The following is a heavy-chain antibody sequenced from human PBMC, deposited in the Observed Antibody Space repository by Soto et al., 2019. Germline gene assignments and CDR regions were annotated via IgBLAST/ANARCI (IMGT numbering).Heavy chain of an antibody. V-gene: IGHV1-18*01. Sequence: ASVKVSCTASGYTFKNYGISWVRQAPGQGLEWMAWISAYNGNTNYAQKLQGRVTVTTDTSTSTAYMELRSLRSDDTAVYYCTKAPGIAVSNDIWGQGTMVTVSS. D-gene: IGHD6-19*01. CDR1: GYTFKNYG. CDR2: ISAYNGNT. CDR3: TKAPGIAVSNDI. J-gene: IGHJ3*02.